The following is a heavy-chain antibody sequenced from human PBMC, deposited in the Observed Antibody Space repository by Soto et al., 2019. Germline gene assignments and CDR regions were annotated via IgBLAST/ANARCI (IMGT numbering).Heavy chain of an antibody. CDR1: GYTFTSYG. J-gene: IGHJ6*03. V-gene: IGHV1-18*01. Sequence: ASVKVSCKASGYTFTSYGISWVRQAPGQGLEWMGWISAHNGNTNYAQKLQGRVTMTTDTSTSTAYMELRSLRSDDAAVYYCARGPYCSGGSCYSGDLYYYYMDVWGKGTTVTVSS. CDR3: ARGPYCSGGSCYSGDLYYYYMDV. CDR2: ISAHNGNT. D-gene: IGHD2-15*01.